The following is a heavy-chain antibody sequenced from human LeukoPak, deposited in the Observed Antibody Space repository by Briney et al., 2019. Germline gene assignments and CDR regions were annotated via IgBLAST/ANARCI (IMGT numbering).Heavy chain of an antibody. D-gene: IGHD3-9*01. Sequence: SETLSLTCTVSGGSISSSSYYWGWIRQPPGKGLEWIGSIYYSGSTYYNPSLKSRVTISVDTSKNQFSLKLSSVTAADTAVYYCARDGGPFDWLSFDYWGQGTLVTVSS. CDR3: ARDGGPFDWLSFDY. J-gene: IGHJ4*02. CDR2: IYYSGST. V-gene: IGHV4-39*07. CDR1: GGSISSSSYY.